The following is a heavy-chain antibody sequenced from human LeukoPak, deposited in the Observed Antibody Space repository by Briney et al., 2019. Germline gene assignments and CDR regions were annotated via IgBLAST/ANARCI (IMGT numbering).Heavy chain of an antibody. J-gene: IGHJ6*03. Sequence: PSETLSLTCTVSGGSISSSSYYWSWIRQPAGKGLEYIGRIYTSGSPSYNPSLKSRVTISVDTSKNQFSLKLSSVTAADTAVYYCAGDTVTPNYYYYYYMDVWGKGTTVTVSS. CDR1: GGSISSSSYY. CDR2: IYTSGSP. D-gene: IGHD4-11*01. CDR3: AGDTVTPNYYYYYYMDV. V-gene: IGHV4-61*02.